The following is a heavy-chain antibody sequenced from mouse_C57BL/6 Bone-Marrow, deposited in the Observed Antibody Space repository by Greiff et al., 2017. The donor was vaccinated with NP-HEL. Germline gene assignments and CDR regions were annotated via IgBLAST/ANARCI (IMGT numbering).Heavy chain of an antibody. Sequence: DVQLQESGPELVKPGASVKISCKASGYSFTGYYMNWVKQSPEKSLEWIGEINPSTGGTTSNQKFKAKATLTVAKSSSTAYMQLKSLTSEDSAVYYCARRLPTTVDAKDYWGQGTSVTVSS. CDR2: INPSTGGT. J-gene: IGHJ4*01. V-gene: IGHV1-42*01. CDR3: ARRLPTTVDAKDY. D-gene: IGHD1-1*01. CDR1: GYSFTGYY.